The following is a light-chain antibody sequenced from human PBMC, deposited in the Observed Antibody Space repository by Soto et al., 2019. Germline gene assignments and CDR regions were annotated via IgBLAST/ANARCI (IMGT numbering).Light chain of an antibody. Sequence: IVLTQSPGTLSSSPGERATLSCRASQSASTNNLAWYQQRPGRAPRLLIYGASSRATGIPDRFSGSGSGTDFTLTINRLEPEDFAVYYCQQYGSSITFGQGTRLEIK. V-gene: IGKV3-20*01. CDR2: GAS. J-gene: IGKJ5*01. CDR1: QSASTNN. CDR3: QQYGSSIT.